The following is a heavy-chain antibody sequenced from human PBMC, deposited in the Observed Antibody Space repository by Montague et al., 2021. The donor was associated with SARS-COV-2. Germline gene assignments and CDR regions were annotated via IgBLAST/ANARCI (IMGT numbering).Heavy chain of an antibody. CDR3: ARAVSVRRAGNWFDP. D-gene: IGHD3-10*01. V-gene: IGHV4-59*11. CDR2: IYYSGGI. CDR1: GGSMSDHY. Sequence: SETLSLTCTVSGGSMSDHYWAWIRQPPGKGLEWLAYIYYSGGINSXASLKSRVSMSVDTSKNQFSLKLTSVTAADTAVYYCARAVSVRRAGNWFDPWGQGTLVTVSS. J-gene: IGHJ5*02.